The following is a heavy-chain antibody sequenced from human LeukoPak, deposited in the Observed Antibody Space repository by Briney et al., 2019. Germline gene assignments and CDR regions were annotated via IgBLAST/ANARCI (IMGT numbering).Heavy chain of an antibody. CDR3: ARSNQADDY. V-gene: IGHV3-74*01. CDR1: GLTFSSYW. J-gene: IGHJ4*02. CDR2: INPGGSSI. Sequence: GGSLRLSCAASGLTFSSYWMHWVRQVPGKGLVWVARINPGGSSITYADSVKGRFTISRDNAKNTLYLQMDSLRAEDTGVCYCARSNQADDYWGQGTLVTVSS. D-gene: IGHD1-14*01.